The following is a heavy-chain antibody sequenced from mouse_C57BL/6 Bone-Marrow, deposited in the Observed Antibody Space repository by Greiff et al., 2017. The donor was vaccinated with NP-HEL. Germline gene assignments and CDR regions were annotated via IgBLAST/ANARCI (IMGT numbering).Heavy chain of an antibody. D-gene: IGHD2-2*01. CDR2: VYPYNGGT. J-gene: IGHJ4*01. CDR1: RFTFTDYY. Sequence: EVQLQQSGPVLVKPGPSVKISCKASRFTFTDYYMHWVKQSHGKSLEWIGIVYPYNGGTSYNQKFKGKATLTVYTSSSTAYMELNSLTSEDSAVYYCARTLRSITVQEGLWLRYAMDYWGQGTSVTVSS. V-gene: IGHV1-36*01. CDR3: ARTLRSITVQEGLWLRYAMDY.